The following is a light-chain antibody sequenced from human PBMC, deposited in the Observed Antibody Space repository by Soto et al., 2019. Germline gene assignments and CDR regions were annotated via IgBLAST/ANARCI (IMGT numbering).Light chain of an antibody. CDR1: QGISSS. Sequence: EIVMTQSPATLSVSPGERATLSCRASQGISSSLAWYQQKPGQAPRLLIYDTSNRATDIPPRFSGSGSGTDFTLTISSLEPEDFAVYYCQQRTNWRITFGQGTRLEI. CDR3: QQRTNWRIT. J-gene: IGKJ5*01. CDR2: DTS. V-gene: IGKV3-11*01.